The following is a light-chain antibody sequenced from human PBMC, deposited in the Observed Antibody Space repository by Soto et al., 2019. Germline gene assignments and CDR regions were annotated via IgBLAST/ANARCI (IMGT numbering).Light chain of an antibody. CDR2: KAS. CDR1: QSISSW. Sequence: DIQMTQSPSTLSASVGDRVTITCRASQSISSWLAWYQQKPGKAPKLLMYKASNLASGVPSRFSGSGYGTEFTLTISSLQPDDFATYHCQQYNDYPLTFGGGTKVEIK. CDR3: QQYNDYPLT. V-gene: IGKV1-5*03. J-gene: IGKJ4*01.